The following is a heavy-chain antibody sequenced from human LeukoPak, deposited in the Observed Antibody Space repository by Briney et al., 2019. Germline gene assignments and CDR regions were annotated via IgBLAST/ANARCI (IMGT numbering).Heavy chain of an antibody. CDR2: ISGSGGST. J-gene: IGHJ4*02. V-gene: IGHV3-23*01. CDR1: GFTFSSYA. Sequence: GGSLRLSCAASGFTFSSYAMSWVRQAPGKRLEWVSAISGSGGSTYYADSVKGRFTISRDNSKNTLYLQMNSLRAEDTAVYYCAKGTFGGVIVVSAYYFDYWGQGTLVTVSS. CDR3: AKGTFGGVIVVSAYYFDY. D-gene: IGHD3-16*02.